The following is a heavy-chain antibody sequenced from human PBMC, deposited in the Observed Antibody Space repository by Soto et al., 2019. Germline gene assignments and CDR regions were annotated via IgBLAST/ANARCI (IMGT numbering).Heavy chain of an antibody. D-gene: IGHD1-7*01. J-gene: IGHJ6*03. V-gene: IGHV3-23*01. CDR3: AKDRGGYNWNYKSFYYYYMDV. Sequence: GGSLRLSCAASGFTFSSYAMSWVRQAPGKGLEWVSAISGSGGSTYYADSVKGRFTISRDNSKNTLYLQMNSLRAEDTAVYYCAKDRGGYNWNYKSFYYYYMDVWGKGTTVTVSS. CDR1: GFTFSSYA. CDR2: ISGSGGST.